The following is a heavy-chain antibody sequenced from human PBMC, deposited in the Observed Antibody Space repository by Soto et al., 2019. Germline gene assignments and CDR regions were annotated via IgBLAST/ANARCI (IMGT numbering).Heavy chain of an antibody. CDR3: ARLYRSSPSCYSVRAFDI. D-gene: IGHD2-2*01. CDR2: IWFDGSDK. V-gene: IGHV3-33*03. J-gene: IGHJ3*02. Sequence: GGSLRLSCAASGFTFSNYGMHWVRQVPGKGLEWVALIWFDGSDKYYADCVKGGFTLSRDNSKNTVYLQINSLRAEDTAEYYCARLYRSSPSCYSVRAFDIRDQGTMVTVSS. CDR1: GFTFSNYG.